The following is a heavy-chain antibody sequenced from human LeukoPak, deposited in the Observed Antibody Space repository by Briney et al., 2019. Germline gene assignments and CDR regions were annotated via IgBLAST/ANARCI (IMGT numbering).Heavy chain of an antibody. CDR3: ARIVGATGYLTFDY. CDR1: GFTFSSYG. Sequence: GGSLRLSCAASGFTFSSYGMSWVRQAPGKGLEWVSAISGSGGSTYYADSVKGRFTISRDNAKNSLYLQMNSLRAEDTAVYYCARIVGATGYLTFDYWGQGTLVTVSS. J-gene: IGHJ4*02. D-gene: IGHD1-26*01. CDR2: ISGSGGST. V-gene: IGHV3-23*01.